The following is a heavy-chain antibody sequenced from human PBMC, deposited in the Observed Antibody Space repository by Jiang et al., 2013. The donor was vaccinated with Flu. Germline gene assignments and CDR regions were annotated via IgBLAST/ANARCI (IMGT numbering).Heavy chain of an antibody. CDR1: GYTFTNYG. CDR2: INPGNGDT. Sequence: GAEVKKPGASVKVSCQTSGYTFTNYGMHWVRQAPGQRLEWMGWINPGNGDTKYAQKFQRRLVISSNPSATTAYMELTSLTSEDRGVYFCARDDDFWSGYIDSWGQGTQVTVSS. J-gene: IGHJ4*02. CDR3: ARDDDFWSGYIDS. V-gene: IGHV1-3*01. D-gene: IGHD3-3*01.